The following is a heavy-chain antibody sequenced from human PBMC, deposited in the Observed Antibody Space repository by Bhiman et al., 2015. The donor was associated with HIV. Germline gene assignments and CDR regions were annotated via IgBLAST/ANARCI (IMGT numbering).Heavy chain of an antibody. CDR1: GFTFDDYA. V-gene: IGHV3-9*01. CDR2: ISWNSGSI. D-gene: IGHD2-15*01. J-gene: IGHJ6*02. Sequence: EVQLVESGGGLVQPGRSLRLSCAASGFTFDDYAMHWVRQAPGKGLEWVSGISWNSGSIGYADSVKGRFTISRDNAKNSLYLQMNSLRAEDTALYYCAKDGEXKYCSGGSCLSYYYGMDVWGQGP. CDR3: AKDGEXKYCSGGSCLSYYYGMDV.